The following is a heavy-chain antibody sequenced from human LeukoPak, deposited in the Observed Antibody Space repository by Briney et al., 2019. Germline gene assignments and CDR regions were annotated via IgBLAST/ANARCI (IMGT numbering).Heavy chain of an antibody. J-gene: IGHJ4*02. Sequence: GGSLRLSCAASGFTFSSYWMHWVRQGPGEGLVWVSRVNSAGTSTTYADSVRGRFTISRDNAKNMLYLQMNSLRAEDTAVYYCTRVSHGAGYFASWGQGSLVTVSS. V-gene: IGHV3-74*01. D-gene: IGHD1-26*01. CDR2: VNSAGTST. CDR1: GFTFSSYW. CDR3: TRVSHGAGYFAS.